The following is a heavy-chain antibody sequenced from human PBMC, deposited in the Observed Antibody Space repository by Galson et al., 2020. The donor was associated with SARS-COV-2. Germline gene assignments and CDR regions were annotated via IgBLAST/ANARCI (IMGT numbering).Heavy chain of an antibody. Sequence: TGGSLRLSCAASGFTFSSYAMHWVRQAPGKGLEWVAVISYDGSNKYYADSVKGRFTISRDNSKNTLYLQMNSLRAEVTAVYYCARNVGSGWYYLDYWGQGTLVTVSS. CDR2: ISYDGSNK. V-gene: IGHV3-30-3*01. CDR1: GFTFSSYA. D-gene: IGHD6-19*01. J-gene: IGHJ4*02. CDR3: ARNVGSGWYYLDY.